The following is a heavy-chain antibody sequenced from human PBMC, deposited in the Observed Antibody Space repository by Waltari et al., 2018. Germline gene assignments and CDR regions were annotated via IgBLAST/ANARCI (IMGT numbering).Heavy chain of an antibody. CDR1: GYTFTSHD. V-gene: IGHV1-8*01. D-gene: IGHD6-13*01. Sequence: QVQLVQSGAEVKKPGASVKVSCKASGYTFTSHDINWVRQATGQGLEWMGWVTPSGNTTYAQKFQGRVTMTADASVTAVYMELSNLRSEDTAVYYCVRGVCVAGDYWGQGTLVTVSS. CDR2: VTPSGNT. J-gene: IGHJ4*02. CDR3: VRGVCVAGDY.